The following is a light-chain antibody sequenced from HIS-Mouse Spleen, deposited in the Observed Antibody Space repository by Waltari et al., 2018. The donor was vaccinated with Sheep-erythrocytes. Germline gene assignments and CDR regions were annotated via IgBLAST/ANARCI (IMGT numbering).Light chain of an antibody. CDR2: AAS. Sequence: DIQMTQSPSSVSASVGDRVTITCRASQGISRWLAWNQQKPGKAPKLLSYAASSLQSGVPSRFSGSGSGTDFTLTISSLQPEDFATYYCQQANSFPITFGQGTRLEIK. CDR1: QGISRW. CDR3: QQANSFPIT. J-gene: IGKJ5*01. V-gene: IGKV1-12*01.